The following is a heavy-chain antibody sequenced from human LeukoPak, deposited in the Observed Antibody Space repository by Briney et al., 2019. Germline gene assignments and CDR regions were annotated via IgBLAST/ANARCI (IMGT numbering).Heavy chain of an antibody. CDR3: AREMGLNIVATFGY. CDR2: IWYDGSNK. CDR1: GSTFSNYG. V-gene: IGHV3-33*01. D-gene: IGHD5-12*01. J-gene: IGHJ4*02. Sequence: GRSLRLSCAASGSTFSNYGMHWVRQAPGKGLEWVALIWYDGSNKYYADSVKGRFTISRDNSKNTLYLQMNSLRAEDTAVYYCAREMGLNIVATFGYWGQGTLVTVSS.